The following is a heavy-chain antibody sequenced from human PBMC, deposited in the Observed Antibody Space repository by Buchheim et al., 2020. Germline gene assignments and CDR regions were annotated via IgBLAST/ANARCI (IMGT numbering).Heavy chain of an antibody. J-gene: IGHJ4*02. CDR1: GFTFSNYN. D-gene: IGHD3-22*01. Sequence: EVQLMESGGGLVNPGGSLRLACAASGFTFSNYNMHWVRQAPGKGLEWVSSISGSSSHIYHADSLRGRITISRDDAKNSLYLQMNSLSAEDTAVYYCARNEAYYDRSDYFLYWGQGT. V-gene: IGHV3-21*01. CDR3: ARNEAYYDRSDYFLY. CDR2: ISGSSSHI.